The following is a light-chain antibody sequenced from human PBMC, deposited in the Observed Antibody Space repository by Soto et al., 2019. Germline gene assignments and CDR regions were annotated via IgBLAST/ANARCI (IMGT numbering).Light chain of an antibody. CDR2: AVS. CDR1: RSDVGGYNY. CDR3: SSYASSSTLGV. J-gene: IGLJ1*01. Sequence: SALTQPASVSGSPRQSITISCTGTRSDVGGYNYVSWYQQHPGKAPKLMIYAVSNRPSGVSNRFSGSKSGNTASLTISGLQAEDEADYYCSSYASSSTLGVFGTGTKLTVL. V-gene: IGLV2-14*01.